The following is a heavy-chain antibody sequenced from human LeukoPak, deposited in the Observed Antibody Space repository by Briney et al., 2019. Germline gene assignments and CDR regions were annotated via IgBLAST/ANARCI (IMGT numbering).Heavy chain of an antibody. D-gene: IGHD5-18*01. CDR1: GFTLRSYA. Sequence: PGGSLRLSCAASGFTLRSYAMTWIRQAPGKGLEWVSSISKIGSNKYYADSVKGRFTISRDNAKKALYLQVNSLRAEDTAVYYCAREVDSYGEWGYAFDIWGQGTMVTVSS. CDR3: AREVDSYGEWGYAFDI. V-gene: IGHV3-11*01. J-gene: IGHJ3*02. CDR2: ISKIGSNK.